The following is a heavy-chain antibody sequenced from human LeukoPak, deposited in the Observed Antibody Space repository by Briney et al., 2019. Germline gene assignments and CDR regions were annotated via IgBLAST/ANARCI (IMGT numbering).Heavy chain of an antibody. CDR2: LSWNSGSI. Sequence: GRSLRLSCAASGFTFDDYAMHWVRQAPGKGLQRVSGLSWNSGSIGYADSVKGRFTISRDNAKNSLYLQMNSLRAEDTASYYCAKDNSYGSGSFDAFDIWGQGTMVTVSS. V-gene: IGHV3-9*01. D-gene: IGHD3-10*01. CDR1: GFTFDDYA. CDR3: AKDNSYGSGSFDAFDI. J-gene: IGHJ3*02.